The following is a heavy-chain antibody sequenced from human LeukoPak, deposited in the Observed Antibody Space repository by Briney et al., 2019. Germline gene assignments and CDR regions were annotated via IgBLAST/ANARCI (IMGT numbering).Heavy chain of an antibody. Sequence: GGSLRLSCAASGFTFSSHGMHWVRQAPGKGLEWVAVIWYDGSNKYYADSVKGRFTISRDNSKNTLYLQMNSLRAEDTAVYYCARDGTGSNSGWYIHWGQGDLVTVSS. CDR3: ARDGTGSNSGWYIH. CDR1: GFTFSSHG. V-gene: IGHV3-33*01. D-gene: IGHD6-19*01. CDR2: IWYDGSNK. J-gene: IGHJ4*02.